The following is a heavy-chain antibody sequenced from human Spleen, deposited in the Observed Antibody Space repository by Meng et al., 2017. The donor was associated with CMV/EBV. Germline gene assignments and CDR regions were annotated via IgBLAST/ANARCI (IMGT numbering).Heavy chain of an antibody. CDR1: EFTFSNYE. CDR2: ISSSGSTI. J-gene: IGHJ6*02. D-gene: IGHD6-6*01. CDR3: ARDRPDRHYYYYGMDV. Sequence: GGSLRLSCAASEFTFSNYEMNWVRQAPGKGLEWVSYISSSGSTIYYADSVKGRFTISRDNAKNSLYLQMNSLRAEDTAVYYCARDRPDRHYYYYGMDVWGQGTTVTVSS. V-gene: IGHV3-48*03.